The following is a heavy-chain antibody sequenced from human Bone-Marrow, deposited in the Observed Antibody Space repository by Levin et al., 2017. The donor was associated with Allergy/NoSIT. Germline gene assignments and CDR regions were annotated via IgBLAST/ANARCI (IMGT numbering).Heavy chain of an antibody. CDR1: GFTFSGYW. CDR2: ISGDASRT. D-gene: IGHD5-12*01. CDR3: ARDPRNKGYDP. Sequence: SCTASGFTFSGYWMHWVRQAPGKGLVWVSRISGDASRTNYADSVEGRFTVSRDNAKNTLYLQMNSLRVEDTALYYCARDPRNKGYDPWGQGTLVTVSS. J-gene: IGHJ5*02. V-gene: IGHV3-74*01.